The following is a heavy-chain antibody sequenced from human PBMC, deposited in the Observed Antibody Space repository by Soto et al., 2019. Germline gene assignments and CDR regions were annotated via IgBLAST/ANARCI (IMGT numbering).Heavy chain of an antibody. V-gene: IGHV4-34*01. CDR1: SGSFIGYY. J-gene: IGHJ4*02. Sequence: PETLSLTCAFYSGSFIGYYWSWIRPPPGKGLEWIGEINHSGSTNYNPSLKSRVTISVDTSKNQFSLKLSSVTAADTAVYYCARGCGSGWYPDFDYWGQGTLVTVSS. CDR3: ARGCGSGWYPDFDY. D-gene: IGHD6-19*01. CDR2: INHSGST.